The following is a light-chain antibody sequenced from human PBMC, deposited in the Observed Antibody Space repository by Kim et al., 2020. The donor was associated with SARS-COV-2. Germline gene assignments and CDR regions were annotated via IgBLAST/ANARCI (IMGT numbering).Light chain of an antibody. V-gene: IGLV7-43*01. Sequence: GSTVSLASASSTGAVTSHFSPICFQRRPEQEPRALIYSVSCKHSWTPARFSGSLLGGKAALTLSGVQPEDEADYSCLLYYGSRQGVFGGGTQLTVL. CDR3: LLYYGSRQGV. CDR2: SVS. CDR1: TGAVTSHFS. J-gene: IGLJ2*01.